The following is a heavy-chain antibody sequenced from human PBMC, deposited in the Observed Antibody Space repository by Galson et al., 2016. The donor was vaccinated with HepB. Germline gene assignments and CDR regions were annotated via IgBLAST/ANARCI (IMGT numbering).Heavy chain of an antibody. CDR2: IYGADDK. V-gene: IGHV2-5*02. Sequence: PALVKPTQTLTLTCTFSGFSLTTSGVGVGFIRQPPGKALECLALIYGADDKHYSPSLRSRLSIAKDATKNQVVLTMTNMDPVDTAAYYCAHTSASSYGGTKFDSWGQGTLVTVSS. CDR1: GFSLTTSGVG. CDR3: AHTSASSYGGTKFDS. J-gene: IGHJ4*02. D-gene: IGHD5-18*01.